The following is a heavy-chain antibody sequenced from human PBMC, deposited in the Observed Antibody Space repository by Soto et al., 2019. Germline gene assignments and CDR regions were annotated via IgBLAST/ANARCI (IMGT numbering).Heavy chain of an antibody. CDR1: GFTFSNAW. V-gene: IGHV3-15*01. Sequence: GGSLRLSCAASGFTFSNAWMSWVRQAPGKGLEWVGRIKSKTDGGTTDYAAPVKGRFTISRDDSKNTLYLQMNSLKTEDTAVYYCTLGVVYYGSGPGIDAFDIWGQGTMVTVSS. CDR2: IKSKTDGGTT. D-gene: IGHD3-10*01. J-gene: IGHJ3*02. CDR3: TLGVVYYGSGPGIDAFDI.